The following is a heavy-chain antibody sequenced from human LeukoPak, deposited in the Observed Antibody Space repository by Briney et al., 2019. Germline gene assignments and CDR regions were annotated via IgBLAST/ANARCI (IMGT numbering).Heavy chain of an antibody. D-gene: IGHD6-6*01. J-gene: IGHJ4*02. CDR1: GFTFSSYG. Sequence: GGSLRLSCAASGFTFSSYGMHWVRQAPGKGLEWVAVISYDGSNKKYADSVKGRFTISRDNSKNTLYLQMNSLRAEDTAVYYCARTLIEYSVSSCYFDYWGQGTLVTVSS. CDR2: ISYDGSNK. CDR3: ARTLIEYSVSSCYFDY. V-gene: IGHV3-30*19.